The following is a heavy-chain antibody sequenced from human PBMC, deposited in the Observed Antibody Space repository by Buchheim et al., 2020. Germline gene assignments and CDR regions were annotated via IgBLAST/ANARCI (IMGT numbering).Heavy chain of an antibody. CDR1: GGSFSGYY. J-gene: IGHJ4*02. Sequence: QVQLQQWGAGLLKPSETLSLTCAVYGGSFSGYYWSWIRQPPGRGLEWIGEINHSGSTNYNPSLKSRVTISVDKSKNQFSLKLSSVTAADTAVYYCARGLGYYYDSSGYYYRVWYFDYWGQGTL. D-gene: IGHD3-22*01. CDR2: INHSGST. CDR3: ARGLGYYYDSSGYYYRVWYFDY. V-gene: IGHV4-34*01.